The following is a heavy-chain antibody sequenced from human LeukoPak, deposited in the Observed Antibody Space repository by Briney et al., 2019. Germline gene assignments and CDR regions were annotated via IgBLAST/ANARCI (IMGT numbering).Heavy chain of an antibody. Sequence: ASVKVSCKASGYTFTSYYMHWVRQAPGQGLEWTGIINPSGGSTSYAQKFQGRVTMTRDTSTSTVYMELSSLRSEDTAVYYCARKRQLVPFDYWGQGTLVTVSS. CDR2: INPSGGST. CDR3: ARKRQLVPFDY. D-gene: IGHD6-13*01. V-gene: IGHV1-46*01. CDR1: GYTFTSYY. J-gene: IGHJ4*02.